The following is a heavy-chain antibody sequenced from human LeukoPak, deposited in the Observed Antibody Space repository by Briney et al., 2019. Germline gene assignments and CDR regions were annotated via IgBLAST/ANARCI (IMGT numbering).Heavy chain of an antibody. D-gene: IGHD2-21*02. CDR3: ASAYCGGDCQIP. CDR1: GGSFSGYY. V-gene: IGHV4-34*01. J-gene: IGHJ5*02. Sequence: SETLSLTCAVYGGSFSGYYWSWIRQPPGKGLEGIGEINHSGSTNYNPSLKSRVTISVDTSKNQFSLKLSSVTAADTAVYYCASAYCGGDCQIPWGQGTLVTVSS. CDR2: INHSGST.